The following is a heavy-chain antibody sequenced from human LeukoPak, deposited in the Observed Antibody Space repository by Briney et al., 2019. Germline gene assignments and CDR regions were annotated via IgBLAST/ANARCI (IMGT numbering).Heavy chain of an antibody. V-gene: IGHV3-33*01. Sequence: PGGSLRLSCAASGFTFSSYGMHWVRQAPGKGLEWVAVIWYDGSNKYYADSVKDRFTISRDNAKNTLYLQMNSLRAEDTAMYYCAREGSGSLDYWGQGTLVTVSS. D-gene: IGHD1-26*01. CDR1: GFTFSSYG. CDR2: IWYDGSNK. J-gene: IGHJ4*02. CDR3: AREGSGSLDY.